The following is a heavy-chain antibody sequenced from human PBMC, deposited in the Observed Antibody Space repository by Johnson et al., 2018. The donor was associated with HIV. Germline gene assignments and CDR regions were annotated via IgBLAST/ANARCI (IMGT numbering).Heavy chain of an antibody. CDR3: TTVPVLYSL. D-gene: IGHD5-18*01. Sequence: QVQLVESGGGVVQPGGSLRLSCAASGFTFSSYGMHWVRQAPGKELEWVAVISYDGSNKYYADSVKGRFTISRDNSKNTLYLQMYSLKTEDTAVYYCTTVPVLYSLWGQGTMVTVSS. CDR1: GFTFSSYG. CDR2: ISYDGSNK. J-gene: IGHJ3*01. V-gene: IGHV3-30*19.